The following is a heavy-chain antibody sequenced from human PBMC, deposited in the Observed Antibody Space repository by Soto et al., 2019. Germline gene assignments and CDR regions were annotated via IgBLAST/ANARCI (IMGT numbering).Heavy chain of an antibody. V-gene: IGHV3-23*01. CDR2: ISGSGGST. Sequence: GGSLRLSCAASGFTFSSYAMSWVRQAPGKGLEWVSAISGSGGSTYYADSVKGRFTISRDNSKNTLYLQMNSLRAEDTAVYYCAKVTPSVIVVVTAIPARMDVWGQGTTVTV. J-gene: IGHJ6*02. CDR3: AKVTPSVIVVVTAIPARMDV. D-gene: IGHD2-21*02. CDR1: GFTFSSYA.